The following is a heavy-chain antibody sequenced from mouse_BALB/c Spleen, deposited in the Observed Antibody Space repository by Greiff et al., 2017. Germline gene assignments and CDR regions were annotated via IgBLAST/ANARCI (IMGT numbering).Heavy chain of an antibody. CDR3: ARGGSSYAMDY. D-gene: IGHD1-1*01. J-gene: IGHJ4*01. CDR1: GFSLTSYG. CDR2: IWAGGST. Sequence: QVQLQQSGPGLVAPSQSLSITCTVSGFSLTSYGVHWVRQPPGKGLEWLGVIWAGGSTNYNSALMSRLSISKDNSKSLVFLKMNSLQTDDTAMYYCARGGSSYAMDYWGQGTSVTVSS. V-gene: IGHV2-9*02.